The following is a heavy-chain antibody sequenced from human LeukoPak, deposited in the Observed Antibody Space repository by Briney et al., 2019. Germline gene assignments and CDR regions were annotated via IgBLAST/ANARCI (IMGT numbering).Heavy chain of an antibody. V-gene: IGHV1-8*03. J-gene: IGHJ4*02. D-gene: IGHD1-26*01. CDR3: ARARANSDFDY. Sequence: ASVKVSCKASGYTFTSYDINWMRQATGQGLEWMGWMNPNSGNTGYAQKFQGRVTITRNTSISTAYMELSSLRSEDTAVYYCARARANSDFDYWGQGTLVTVSS. CDR1: GYTFTSYD. CDR2: MNPNSGNT.